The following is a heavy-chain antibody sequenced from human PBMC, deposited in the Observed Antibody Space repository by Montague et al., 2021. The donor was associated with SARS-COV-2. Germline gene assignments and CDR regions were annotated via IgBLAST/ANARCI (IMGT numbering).Heavy chain of an antibody. CDR2: IYYSGTT. CDR3: ARGMIRGVTTPVDY. Sequence: SETLSLTCSFSSGSIISSGYYWGWIRQPPGKDLEWIGNIYYSGTTYYNPSLQSRGTVSVDTSKNHLSLRLSSVTAADTAVYFCARGMIRGVTTPVDYWGQGRKVTVSS. V-gene: IGHV4-39*02. J-gene: IGHJ4*02. D-gene: IGHD3-10*01. CDR1: SGSIISSGYY.